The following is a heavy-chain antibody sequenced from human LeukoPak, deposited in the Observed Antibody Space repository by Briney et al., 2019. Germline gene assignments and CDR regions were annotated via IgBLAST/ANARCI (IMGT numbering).Heavy chain of an antibody. J-gene: IGHJ3*02. CDR1: GFTFSSYG. CDR3: AKNLWLAHEQEGAFDI. D-gene: IGHD3-9*01. V-gene: IGHV3-23*01. CDR2: ISGSGGST. Sequence: PGGSLRLSCAASGFTFSSYGMHWVRQAPGKGLEWVSAISGSGGSTYYADSVKGRFTISRDNSKNTLYLQMNSLRAEDTAVYYCAKNLWLAHEQEGAFDIWGQGTMVTVSS.